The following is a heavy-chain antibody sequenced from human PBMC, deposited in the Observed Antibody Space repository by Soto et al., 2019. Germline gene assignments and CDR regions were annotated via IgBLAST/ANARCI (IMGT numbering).Heavy chain of an antibody. CDR2: IFYTWKT. V-gene: IGHV4-59*01. CDR1: AGSISNYD. CDR3: ARVLEVAGGFDP. Sequence: PSETLSLTCSVSAGSISNYDWSGIRQPPGKGLEWIGYIFYTWKTNYNPSLKSRVTISLDTSKNQFSLRLDSVTAADTAVYYCARVLEVAGGFDPWGHGTLVTPSS. D-gene: IGHD2-15*01. J-gene: IGHJ5*02.